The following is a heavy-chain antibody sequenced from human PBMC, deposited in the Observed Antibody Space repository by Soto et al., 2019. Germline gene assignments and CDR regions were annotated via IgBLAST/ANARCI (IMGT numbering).Heavy chain of an antibody. CDR1: GGSISSSSYY. CDR3: ASTYSGSSSFDY. Sequence: QLQLQESGPGLVKPSETLSLTCTVSGGSISSSSYYWGWIRQPPGKGLEWIGSIYYSGSTYYNPSLKSRVTISVDTSKNQFSLKLSSVTAADTAVYYCASTYSGSSSFDYWGQGTLVTVSS. J-gene: IGHJ4*02. D-gene: IGHD1-26*01. CDR2: IYYSGST. V-gene: IGHV4-39*01.